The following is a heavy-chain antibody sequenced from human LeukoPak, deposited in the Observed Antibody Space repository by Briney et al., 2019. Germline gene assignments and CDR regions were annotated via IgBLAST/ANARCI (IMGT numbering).Heavy chain of an antibody. D-gene: IGHD6-19*01. Sequence: SGGSLRLSCAASGFTFNRFWMHWVRQAPGKGLVWVSRIISDGSSTNYADSVKGRFTISRDNAKNTLYLQMNSLRAEDTALYYCAREDVDITVATSGAFDIWGQEPMFTVSS. V-gene: IGHV3-74*01. J-gene: IGHJ3*02. CDR3: AREDVDITVATSGAFDI. CDR2: IISDGSST. CDR1: GFTFNRFW.